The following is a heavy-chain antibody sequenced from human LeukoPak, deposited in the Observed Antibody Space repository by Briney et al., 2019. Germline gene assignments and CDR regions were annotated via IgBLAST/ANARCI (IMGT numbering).Heavy chain of an antibody. Sequence: PGGSLRLSCAASGFIFDDYGMSWVRQAPGKGLEWVSGINWNGGSTGYADSVKGRFTISRDNAKNTLYLQMNSLRDEDTAVYYCARESGYHGSGFDPWGQGTLVTVSS. D-gene: IGHD3-10*01. CDR2: INWNGGST. V-gene: IGHV3-20*04. J-gene: IGHJ5*02. CDR3: ARESGYHGSGFDP. CDR1: GFIFDDYG.